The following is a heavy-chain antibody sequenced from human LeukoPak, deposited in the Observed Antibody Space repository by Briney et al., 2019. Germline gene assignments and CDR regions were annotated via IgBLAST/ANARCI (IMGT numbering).Heavy chain of an antibody. J-gene: IGHJ4*02. CDR1: GFTFSSYD. V-gene: IGHV3-23*01. CDR2: IGSTI. Sequence: GGSLRLSCAASGFTFSSYDMSWVRQAPGKGLEWVSYIGSTIYYADSVKGRFTISRDNSKNTLYLQMNSLRAEDTAVYYCAIAARAHFDYWGQGTLVTVSS. D-gene: IGHD6-6*01. CDR3: AIAARAHFDY.